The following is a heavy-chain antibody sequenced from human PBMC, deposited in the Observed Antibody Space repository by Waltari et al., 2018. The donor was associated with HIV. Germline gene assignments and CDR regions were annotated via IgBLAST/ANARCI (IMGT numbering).Heavy chain of an antibody. J-gene: IGHJ3*02. CDR1: VYSISRDY. Sequence: QVQLQESGPGLVKPSENLSLTCTVSVYSISRDYWGWIRQPPGKGLEWIGDSYYSGSPNYNPSLKSRVTVSVDTSKNQFSLNLSSVTAADTAVYYCARHETGGARKAFDIWGQGTMVTVSS. CDR3: ARHETGGARKAFDI. V-gene: IGHV4-59*08. D-gene: IGHD1-26*01. CDR2: SYYSGSP.